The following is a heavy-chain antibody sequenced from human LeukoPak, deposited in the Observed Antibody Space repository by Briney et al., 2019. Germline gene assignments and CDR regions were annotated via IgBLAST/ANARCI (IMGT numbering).Heavy chain of an antibody. Sequence: SETLSLTCTVSGGSISSYYWSWIRQPAGKGLEWIGRIYTSGSTNYNPSLKSRVTMSVDTSKNQFSLKLSSVTAADTAVYYCARGGWAYGDYFFDYWGQGTLVTVSS. J-gene: IGHJ4*02. V-gene: IGHV4-4*07. CDR1: GGSISSYY. CDR2: IYTSGST. CDR3: ARGGWAYGDYFFDY. D-gene: IGHD4-17*01.